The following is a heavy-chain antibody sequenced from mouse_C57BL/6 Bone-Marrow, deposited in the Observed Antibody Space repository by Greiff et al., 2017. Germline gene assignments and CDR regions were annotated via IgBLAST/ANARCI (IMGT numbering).Heavy chain of an antibody. CDR2: ISSGGSCT. D-gene: IGHD1-1*01. CDR1: GFTFSSYG. J-gene: IGHJ1*03. V-gene: IGHV5-6*02. CDR3: ARRGRGGYFDV. Sequence: EVKLVESGGDLVKPGGSLKLSCAASGFTFSSYGMSWVRQTPDKRLEWVATISSGGSCTYYPDSVKGRFTISRDNAKNTLYLQMSSLKSEDTAMYYCARRGRGGYFDVWGTEGTGTVSS.